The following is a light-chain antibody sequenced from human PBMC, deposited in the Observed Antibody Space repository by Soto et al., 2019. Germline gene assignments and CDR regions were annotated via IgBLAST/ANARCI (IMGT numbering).Light chain of an antibody. V-gene: IGKV3-11*01. CDR2: DAS. J-gene: IGKJ2*01. CDR3: LQRSNWPYT. Sequence: EIVLTQSPATLSLSPGARATLSCRASQSVNIFLAWYQQKPGQAPRLLIYDASNRATGIPARFSGSGSGTDFTLIISSLEPDDFAVYYCLQRSNWPYTFGQGTRLEIK. CDR1: QSVNIF.